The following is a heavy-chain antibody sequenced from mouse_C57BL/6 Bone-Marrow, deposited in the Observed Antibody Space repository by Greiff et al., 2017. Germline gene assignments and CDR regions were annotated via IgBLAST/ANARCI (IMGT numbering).Heavy chain of an antibody. CDR2: ISNGGGST. Sequence: EVQGVESGGGLVQPGGSLKLSCAASGFTFSDYYMYWVRQTPEKRLEWVAYISNGGGSTYYPDTVKGRFTISRDNAKNTLYLQMSRLKSEDTAMYYCARHAGDSNAMDYWGQGTSVTVSS. V-gene: IGHV5-12*01. CDR3: ARHAGDSNAMDY. J-gene: IGHJ4*01. CDR1: GFTFSDYY.